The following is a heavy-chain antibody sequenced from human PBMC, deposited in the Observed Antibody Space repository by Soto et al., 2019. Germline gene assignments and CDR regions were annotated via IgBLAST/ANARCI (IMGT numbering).Heavy chain of an antibody. CDR2: IYPGDSDT. CDR3: ARAAAAGPRLNWFDP. J-gene: IGHJ5*02. Sequence: PGESLKISCKGSGYSFTSYWIGWVRQMPGKGLEWMGIIYPGDSDTRYSPSFQGQVTISADMSISTAYLQWSSLKASDTAMYYCARAAAAGPRLNWFDPWGQGTLVTVSS. CDR1: GYSFTSYW. D-gene: IGHD6-13*01. V-gene: IGHV5-51*01.